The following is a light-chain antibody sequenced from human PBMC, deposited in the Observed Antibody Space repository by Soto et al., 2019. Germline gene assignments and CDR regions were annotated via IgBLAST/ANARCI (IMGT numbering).Light chain of an antibody. CDR1: QGISSY. CDR3: QQLNSYPV. J-gene: IGKJ4*01. V-gene: IGKV1-9*01. Sequence: DIQLTQSPSFLSASVGDRVTITCRASQGISSYLAWYQQKPGKAPRLVIYAASTLQSGVPSRFSGSGSGTEFTLTISSLQPEDFATYYCQQLNSYPVFGGGTKVEIK. CDR2: AAS.